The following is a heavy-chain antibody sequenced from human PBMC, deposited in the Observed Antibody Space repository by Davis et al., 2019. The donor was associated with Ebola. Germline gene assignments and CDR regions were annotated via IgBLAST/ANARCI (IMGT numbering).Heavy chain of an antibody. CDR1: GYTFTSYY. V-gene: IGHV1-24*01. CDR2: FDPEDGET. CDR3: ATETTSEVLFDY. J-gene: IGHJ4*02. D-gene: IGHD1-14*01. Sequence: ASVKVSCKASGYTFTSYYMHWVRQAPGKGLEWMGGFDPEDGETIYAQKFQGRVTMTEDTSTDTAYMELSSLRSEDTAVYYCATETTSEVLFDYWGQGTLVTVSS.